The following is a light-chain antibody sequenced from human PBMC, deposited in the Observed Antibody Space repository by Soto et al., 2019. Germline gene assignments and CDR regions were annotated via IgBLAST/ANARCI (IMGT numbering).Light chain of an antibody. CDR1: SSDVGGNYNY. V-gene: IGLV2-14*01. CDR2: EVS. J-gene: IGLJ1*01. Sequence: QSALTQPASVSGSLGQSITISCTGTSSDVGGNYNYVSWYQQHPGKAPKLLIYEVSNRPSGISNRFSASKSGNTASLTISGLQAEDEADYYCSSYTSASTGSYVFGTGTNLTVL. CDR3: SSYTSASTGSYV.